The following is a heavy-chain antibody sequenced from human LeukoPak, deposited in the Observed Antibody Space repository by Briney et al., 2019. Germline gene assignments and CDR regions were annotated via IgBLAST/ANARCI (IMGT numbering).Heavy chain of an antibody. CDR1: GYTFTSYG. CDR3: ARDQGDYSSQFYYYYGMDV. D-gene: IGHD4-11*01. J-gene: IGHJ6*02. Sequence: SVKVSCKASGYTFTSYGISWVRQAPGQEREWMGWFSAYNGNTNYAQKLQGRVTITTDTSTNTAYMELRSLRSDDTAVYYCARDQGDYSSQFYYYYGMDVWGQGTTVTVSS. V-gene: IGHV1-18*01. CDR2: FSAYNGNT.